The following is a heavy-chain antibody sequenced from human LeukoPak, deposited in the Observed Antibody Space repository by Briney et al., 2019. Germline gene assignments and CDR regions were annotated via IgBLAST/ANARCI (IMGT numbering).Heavy chain of an antibody. CDR1: GFTFSSYA. V-gene: IGHV3-23*01. CDR3: AKDQDREFYDFWSGLSAFDI. D-gene: IGHD3-3*01. Sequence: GGSLRLSCVASGFTFSSYAMSWVRQAPGKGLEWVSAISGSGGSTYYADSVKGRFTISRDNSKNTLYLQMNSLRAEDTAVYYCAKDQDREFYDFWSGLSAFDIWGQGTMVTVSS. J-gene: IGHJ3*02. CDR2: ISGSGGST.